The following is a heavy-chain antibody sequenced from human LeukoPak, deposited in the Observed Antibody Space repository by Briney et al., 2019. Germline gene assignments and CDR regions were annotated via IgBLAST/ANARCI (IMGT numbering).Heavy chain of an antibody. CDR2: MNPNSGNT. V-gene: IGHV1-8*01. Sequence: ASVKVSCKASGYTFTSYDINWVRQATGQGLEWMGWMNPNSGNTGYAQKFQGRVTMTRNTSISTAYMELSSLRSEDTAVHYCARDSSGWYTLFDYWGQGTLVTVSS. CDR1: GYTFTSYD. J-gene: IGHJ4*02. D-gene: IGHD6-19*01. CDR3: ARDSSGWYTLFDY.